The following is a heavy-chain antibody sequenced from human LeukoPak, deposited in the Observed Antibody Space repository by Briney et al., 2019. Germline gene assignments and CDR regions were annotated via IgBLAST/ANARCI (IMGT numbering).Heavy chain of an antibody. V-gene: IGHV4-34*01. Sequence: PSETLSLTCAVYGGSFSGYYWSCIRQPPGKGLEWIGEINHSGSTNYNPSLKSRVTISVDTSKNQFSLKLSSVTAADTAVYYCARGGEGVVVPAAITYYFDYWGQGTLVTVSS. J-gene: IGHJ4*02. CDR1: GGSFSGYY. CDR2: INHSGST. CDR3: ARGGEGVVVPAAITYYFDY. D-gene: IGHD2-2*02.